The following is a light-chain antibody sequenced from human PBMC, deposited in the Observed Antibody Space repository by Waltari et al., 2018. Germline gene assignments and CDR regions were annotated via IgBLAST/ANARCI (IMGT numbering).Light chain of an antibody. V-gene: IGKV3-11*01. CDR2: DVS. Sequence: EIVLTQSPAPLSLSPGERATLSCRASHSVSSYLAWYQQKPGQAPRLLMYDVSNRATGIPARFSGSGYGTDFTLTISSLGPEDLAVYYCQQGSNWPGTFGPGTKVDIK. CDR1: HSVSSY. J-gene: IGKJ3*01. CDR3: QQGSNWPGT.